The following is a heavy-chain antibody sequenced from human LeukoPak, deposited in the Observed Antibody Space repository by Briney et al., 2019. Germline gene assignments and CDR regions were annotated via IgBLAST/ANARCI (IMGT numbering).Heavy chain of an antibody. V-gene: IGHV1-69*13. CDR3: ARAASVRERWLRSSCDY. CDR1: GGTFSSYA. Sequence: ASVKVSCKASGGTFSSYAISWVRQAPGQGLEWMGGIIPIFGTANYAQKFQGRVTITADESTSTAYMELSSLRSEDTAVYYCARAASVRERWLRSSCDYWGQGTLVTVSS. D-gene: IGHD5-24*01. J-gene: IGHJ4*02. CDR2: IIPIFGTA.